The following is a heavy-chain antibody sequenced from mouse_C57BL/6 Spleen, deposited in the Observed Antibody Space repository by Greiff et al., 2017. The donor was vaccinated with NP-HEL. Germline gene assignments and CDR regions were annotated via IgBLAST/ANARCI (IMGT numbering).Heavy chain of an antibody. Sequence: EVKLMESEGGLVQPGSSMKLSCTASGFTFSDYYMAWVRQVPEKGLEWVANINYDGSSTYYLDSLKSRFIISRDNAKNILYLQMSSLKSEDTATYYCARVEYYGSNYFDYWGQGTTLTVSS. J-gene: IGHJ2*01. CDR1: GFTFSDYY. V-gene: IGHV5-16*01. D-gene: IGHD1-1*01. CDR2: INYDGSST. CDR3: ARVEYYGSNYFDY.